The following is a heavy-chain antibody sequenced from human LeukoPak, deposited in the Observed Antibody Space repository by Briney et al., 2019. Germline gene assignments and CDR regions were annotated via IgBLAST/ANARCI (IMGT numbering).Heavy chain of an antibody. CDR3: AKDSDYGGYEPIYYFDY. CDR2: ISYDGSNK. CDR1: GFTFSSYG. D-gene: IGHD4-17*01. J-gene: IGHJ4*02. Sequence: PGGSLRLSCAASGFTFSSYGMHWVRQAPGKGLEWVAVISYDGSNKYYADSVKGRFTISRDNSKNTLYLQMNSLRAEDTAVYYCAKDSDYGGYEPIYYFDYWGQGTLVTVSS. V-gene: IGHV3-30*18.